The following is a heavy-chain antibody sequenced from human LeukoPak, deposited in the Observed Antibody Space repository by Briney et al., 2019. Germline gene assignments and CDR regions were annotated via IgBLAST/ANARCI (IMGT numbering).Heavy chain of an antibody. Sequence: PGGSLKLSCAASGYSFSGSAMHWVRQASGKGLEWVGRIRSKSNSYATAYGASVKGRFTISRDESKYTANLQMNSLKTEDTAVYYCTRQEEPTALIDHWGQGTLVTVSS. D-gene: IGHD5-18*01. CDR1: GYSFSGSA. J-gene: IGHJ4*02. CDR2: IRSKSNSYAT. V-gene: IGHV3-73*01. CDR3: TRQEEPTALIDH.